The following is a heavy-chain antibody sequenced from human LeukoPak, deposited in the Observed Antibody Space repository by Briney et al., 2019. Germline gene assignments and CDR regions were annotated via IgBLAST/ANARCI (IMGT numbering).Heavy chain of an antibody. J-gene: IGHJ3*02. D-gene: IGHD3/OR15-3a*01. CDR3: ARDFLDGDNAFDI. Sequence: SEILSLTCAVSGGSISGYYWTWVRQSAGKGLEWIGRIYSSGNANYNPSLKSRVTMSVDTSKNQFSLKLTSVTAADTAVYYCARDFLDGDNAFDIWGQGTMVTVSS. CDR2: IYSSGNA. CDR1: GGSISGYY. V-gene: IGHV4-4*07.